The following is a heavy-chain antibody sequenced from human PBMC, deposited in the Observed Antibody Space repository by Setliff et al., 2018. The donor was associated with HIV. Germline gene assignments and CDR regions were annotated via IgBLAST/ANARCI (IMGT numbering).Heavy chain of an antibody. J-gene: IGHJ4*01. CDR2: INHSGST. CDR1: GGSISGSNYV. V-gene: IGHV4-34*01. Sequence: PSGTLSLTCTVYGGSISGSNYVWSWIRQTPGKGLEWLGEINHSGSTAYNLALESRVSMSIDTSKNQFSLKLTSVTAADTAIYYCARGRDYTGSWFRPFYLDFWGHGNLVTVSS. CDR3: ARGRDYTGSWFRPFYLDF. D-gene: IGHD3-3*01.